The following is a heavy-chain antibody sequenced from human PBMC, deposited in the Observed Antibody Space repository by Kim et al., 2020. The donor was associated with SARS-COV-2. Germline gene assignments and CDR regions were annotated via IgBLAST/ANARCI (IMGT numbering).Heavy chain of an antibody. CDR2: ISYDGSNK. CDR1: GFTFSSYG. V-gene: IGHV3-30*18. J-gene: IGHJ4*02. Sequence: GGSLRLSCAASGFTFSSYGMHWVRQAPGKGLEWVAVISYDGSNKYYADSVKGRFTISRDNSKNTLYLQMNSLRAEDTAVYYCAKPIGGMATEFDYWGQGTLVTVSS. CDR3: AKPIGGMATEFDY.